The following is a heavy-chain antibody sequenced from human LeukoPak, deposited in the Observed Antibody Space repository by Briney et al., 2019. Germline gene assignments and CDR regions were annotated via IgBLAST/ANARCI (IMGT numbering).Heavy chain of an antibody. Sequence: ASVKVSRKTSGYTFINYNINWVPQATGQGLEWMGWVHPRNGNTGYLQKFQGRLTIARDTSKDTVYMDLDSLTSEDTAIYYCAREAVFNSDYDRYPAFDPWGQGTLVTVSS. J-gene: IGHJ5*02. CDR2: VHPRNGNT. CDR1: GYTFINYN. D-gene: IGHD3-16*01. CDR3: AREAVFNSDYDRYPAFDP. V-gene: IGHV1-8*03.